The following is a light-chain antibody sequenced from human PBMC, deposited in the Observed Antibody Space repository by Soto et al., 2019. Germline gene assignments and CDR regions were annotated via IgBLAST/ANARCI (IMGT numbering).Light chain of an antibody. V-gene: IGKV1-5*03. Sequence: IHMTQSPSTLSASVGDRVTITCRASQSISSWLAWYQQKPGKAPKLLIYKASSLESGVPSGFSGSGSGTDFTLTISSLEPEDFAVYYCQQRTNWPPTFGQGTRLEIK. CDR3: QQRTNWPPT. CDR1: QSISSW. CDR2: KAS. J-gene: IGKJ5*01.